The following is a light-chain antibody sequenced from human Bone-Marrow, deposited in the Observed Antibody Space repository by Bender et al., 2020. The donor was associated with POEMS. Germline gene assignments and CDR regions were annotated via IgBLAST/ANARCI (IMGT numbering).Light chain of an antibody. Sequence: QSALTQPASVSGSPGQSITISCIGTRSDVGSYNFVSWYQQLPGKAPKLIIYDVSNRPSGVSDRFSGSKSVTTASLTISGLQAEDEADYYCGSYTRNAKYVFGSGTKVSVL. CDR3: GSYTRNAKYV. V-gene: IGLV2-14*03. J-gene: IGLJ1*01. CDR1: RSDVGSYNF. CDR2: DVS.